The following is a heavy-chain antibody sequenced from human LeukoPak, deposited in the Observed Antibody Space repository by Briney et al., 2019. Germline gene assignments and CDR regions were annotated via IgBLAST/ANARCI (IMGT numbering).Heavy chain of an antibody. CDR2: IIPIFGTA. CDR1: GGTFSSYA. J-gene: IGHJ4*02. D-gene: IGHD3-22*01. Sequence: ASVKVSCKASGGTFSSYAISWVRQAPGQGLEWMGGIIPIFGTANYAQKFQGRVTITTDESTSTAYMELSSLRSEDTAVYYCATRLTYYYDSSGYPLGYWGQGTLVTVSS. V-gene: IGHV1-69*05. CDR3: ATRLTYYYDSSGYPLGY.